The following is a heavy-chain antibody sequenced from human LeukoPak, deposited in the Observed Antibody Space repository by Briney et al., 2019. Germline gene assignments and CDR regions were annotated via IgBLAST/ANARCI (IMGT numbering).Heavy chain of an antibody. Sequence: SETLSLTCTVSGGSISSYYWSWIRQPPGKGLEWIGYIYYSGSTNYNPSLKSRVTISVDTSKNQFSLKLSSVTAADTAVYYCARALRPFYYDYVWGSKRYYFDYWGQGTLVTVSS. CDR3: ARALRPFYYDYVWGSKRYYFDY. CDR1: GGSISSYY. J-gene: IGHJ4*02. CDR2: IYYSGST. D-gene: IGHD3-16*01. V-gene: IGHV4-59*01.